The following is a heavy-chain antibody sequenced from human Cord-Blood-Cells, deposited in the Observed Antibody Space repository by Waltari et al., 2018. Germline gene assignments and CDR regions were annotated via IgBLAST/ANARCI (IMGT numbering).Heavy chain of an antibody. Sequence: QVQLVQSGAEVKKPGASVKVSCKASGYTFTSYAMHWVRQAPGQRFEWMGWINAGNGNTNYSQKFQGRVTITRDTSASTAYMELSSLRSEDTAFYYCARDQYDSSGYYYYWGQGTLVTVSS. CDR1: GYTFTSYA. D-gene: IGHD3-22*01. V-gene: IGHV1-3*01. CDR2: INAGNGNT. J-gene: IGHJ4*02. CDR3: ARDQYDSSGYYYY.